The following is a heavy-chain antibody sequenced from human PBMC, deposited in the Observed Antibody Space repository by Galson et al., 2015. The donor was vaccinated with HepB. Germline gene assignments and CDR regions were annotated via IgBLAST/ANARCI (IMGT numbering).Heavy chain of an antibody. CDR3: ARVPRYCSDGYCYSGY. Sequence: SVKVSCKASGYTFTAYGISWVRQAPGQGLEWMGWISAYSGNTNYAQKVQGRVTMTTDTSTSTSYMEVRSLRSDDTAVYYCARVPRYCSDGYCYSGYWGQGTLVTVSS. CDR1: GYTFTAYG. CDR2: ISAYSGNT. D-gene: IGHD2-15*01. V-gene: IGHV1-18*04. J-gene: IGHJ1*01.